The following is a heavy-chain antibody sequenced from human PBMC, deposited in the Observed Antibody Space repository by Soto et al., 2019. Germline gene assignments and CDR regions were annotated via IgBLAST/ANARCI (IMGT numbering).Heavy chain of an antibody. J-gene: IGHJ5*02. CDR3: ARGDYDCWSGPSWFDL. D-gene: IGHD3-3*01. Sequence: ASVKVSCKASGYTFTSYDINCARQATGQGLEWMGWMNPNSGNTNYAQKLQGRVTMTTDTSTSTAYMELRSLISDETAVYYCARGDYDCWSGPSWFDLWGQGTLVTVSS. CDR2: MNPNSGNT. V-gene: IGHV1-8*01. CDR1: GYTFTSYD.